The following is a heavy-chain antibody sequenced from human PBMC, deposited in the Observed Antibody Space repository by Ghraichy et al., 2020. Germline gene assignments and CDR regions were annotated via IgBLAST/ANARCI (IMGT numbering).Heavy chain of an antibody. CDR1: GDSVSSNSAA. Sequence: SQTLSLTCAISGDSVSSNSAAWNWIRQSPSRGLEWLGRTYYRSKWYNDYAVSVKSRITINPDTSKNQFSLQLNSVTPEDTAVYYCARADSSGWYRHYYYGMDVWGQGTTVTVSS. J-gene: IGHJ6*02. D-gene: IGHD6-19*01. CDR2: TYYRSKWYN. CDR3: ARADSSGWYRHYYYGMDV. V-gene: IGHV6-1*01.